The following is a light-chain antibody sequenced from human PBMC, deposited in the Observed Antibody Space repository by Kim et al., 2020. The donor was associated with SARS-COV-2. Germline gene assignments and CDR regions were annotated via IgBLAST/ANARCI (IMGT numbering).Light chain of an antibody. V-gene: IGKV3-20*01. CDR2: GAS. CDR3: QQYGYSPWT. Sequence: PQGVRATLSCRASQSVSDSNLAWYQHKPGRAPRLLIYGASTRATGIPDRFSGSGSGTDFTLTISRLEPEDFAMYYCQQYGYSPWTFGQGTKVDIK. CDR1: QSVSDSN. J-gene: IGKJ1*01.